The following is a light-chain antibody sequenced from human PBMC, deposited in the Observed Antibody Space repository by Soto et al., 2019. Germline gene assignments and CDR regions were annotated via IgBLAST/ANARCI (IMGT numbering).Light chain of an antibody. CDR1: SSDVGYYNY. J-gene: IGLJ1*01. Sequence: QSVLTQPASVSGSPGQSNTISCTGISSDVGYYNYVSWYQQHPGKAPKLMIYEVSNRPSGVSNRFSGSKSGITASLTISGLQAEDEGEYFCSSYTSSSTYVFGTGTKVTVL. CDR3: SSYTSSSTYV. CDR2: EVS. V-gene: IGLV2-14*01.